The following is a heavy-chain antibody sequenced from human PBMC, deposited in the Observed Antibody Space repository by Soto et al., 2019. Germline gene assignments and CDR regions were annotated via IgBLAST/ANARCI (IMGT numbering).Heavy chain of an antibody. CDR3: SRRAPEGFDP. J-gene: IGHJ5*02. V-gene: IGHV4-39*02. CDR2: IDYRGTI. Sequence: PSETLSLTRTVSGGSIATSSYFWAWTRRPPGKGLEWIGSIDYRGTIYNNPSLKSRVTISVDTSKNHFSLKLDSVTAADTALYYCSRRAPEGFDPWGQGTLVTVSS. CDR1: GGSIATSSYF.